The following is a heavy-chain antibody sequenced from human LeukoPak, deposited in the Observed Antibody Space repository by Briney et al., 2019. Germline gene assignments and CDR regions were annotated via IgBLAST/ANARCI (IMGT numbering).Heavy chain of an antibody. CDR2: ISSSSSYI. CDR1: GFTFSSYS. D-gene: IGHD3-9*01. Sequence: GRSLRLSCAASGFTFSSYSMNWVRQAPGKGLEWVSSISSSSSYIYYADSVKGRFTISRDNAKNSLYLQMNSLRAEDTAVYYCARDTGVRHFDWLPLDYWGQGTLVTVFS. CDR3: ARDTGVRHFDWLPLDY. V-gene: IGHV3-21*01. J-gene: IGHJ4*02.